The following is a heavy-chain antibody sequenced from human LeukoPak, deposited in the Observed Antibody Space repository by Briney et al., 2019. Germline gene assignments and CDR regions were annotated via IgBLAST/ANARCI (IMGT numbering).Heavy chain of an antibody. CDR1: GFTVSGTY. CDR2: IYTGGST. Sequence: PGGSLRLSCAASGFTVSGTYMSWVRQAPGKGLESVSLIYTGGSTYYADSVKGRFTISRDNSRNTLYLQMNSLRADDAAVYYCAREKVVASQYYYYGMDVWGQGTTVTVSS. D-gene: IGHD2-15*01. CDR3: AREKVVASQYYYYGMDV. J-gene: IGHJ6*02. V-gene: IGHV3-66*01.